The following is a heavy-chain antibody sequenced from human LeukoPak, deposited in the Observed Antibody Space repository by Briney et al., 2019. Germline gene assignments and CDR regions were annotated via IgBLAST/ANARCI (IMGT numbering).Heavy chain of an antibody. CDR1: GFTFSTYT. D-gene: IGHD2-2*01. CDR2: ISSSSSFI. CDR3: ARYCSSTSCHGFDY. J-gene: IGHJ4*02. V-gene: IGHV3-21*01. Sequence: GGSLRLSCGASGFTFSTYTMNWVRQTPEKGLEGVAAISSSSSFIYYADSVKGRFTISRDNAKDSLYLQMNSLRAEDTAVYYCARYCSSTSCHGFDYWGQGTLVTVSS.